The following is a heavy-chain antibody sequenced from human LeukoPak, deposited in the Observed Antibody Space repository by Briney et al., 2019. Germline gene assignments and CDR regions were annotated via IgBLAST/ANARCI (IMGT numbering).Heavy chain of an antibody. CDR3: ARGGRANGVYDAFDI. V-gene: IGHV3-30*04. Sequence: GGSLRLSCAASGFTFSSYAMHWVRQAPGKGLEWVAVISYDGSNKYYADSVKGRFTISRDNSKNSLYLQMNTLRAEDTALYYCARGGRANGVYDAFDIWGQGTMVTVSS. CDR2: ISYDGSNK. CDR1: GFTFSSYA. J-gene: IGHJ3*02. D-gene: IGHD2-8*01.